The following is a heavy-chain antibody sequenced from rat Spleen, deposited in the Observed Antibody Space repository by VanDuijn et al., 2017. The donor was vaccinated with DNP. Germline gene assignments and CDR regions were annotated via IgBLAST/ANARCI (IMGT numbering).Heavy chain of an antibody. J-gene: IGHJ2*01. CDR1: GFIFNDYG. CDR2: ISPGGGNT. Sequence: EVQLVESGGDLVQPGRSLKLSCVASGFIFNDYGMAWVRQAPTKGLEWVASISPGGGNTYYRDSVKGRFTISRDNAQNTLNLQMESLRSEDTATYYCAKDAFDYWGQGVMVTVSS. V-gene: IGHV5S13*01. CDR3: AKDAFDY.